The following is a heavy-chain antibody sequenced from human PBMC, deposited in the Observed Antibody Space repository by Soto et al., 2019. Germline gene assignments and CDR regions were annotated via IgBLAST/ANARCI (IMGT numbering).Heavy chain of an antibody. CDR1: GYTCISFD. D-gene: IGHD6-13*01. CDR3: ARMASAGTLNWFDP. Sequence: GLGYTCISFDMRCVRQAAGQGLEWLGWMNPGSGKTGYASKFQGRVAMTRDASTGTSHLDLSSLTSDDTAVYYCARMASAGTLNWFDPWGQGTLVTVPQ. CDR2: MNPGSGKT. J-gene: IGHJ5*02. V-gene: IGHV1-8*01.